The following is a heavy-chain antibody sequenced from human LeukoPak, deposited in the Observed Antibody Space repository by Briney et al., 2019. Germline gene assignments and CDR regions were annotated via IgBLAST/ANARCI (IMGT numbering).Heavy chain of an antibody. D-gene: IGHD3-22*01. CDR1: GFTFSSYS. V-gene: IGHV3-21*01. J-gene: IGHJ5*02. CDR3: ARVHYYDSSGYYL. Sequence: PGGSLRLSCAASGFTFSSYSMNWVRQAPGKGLEWVSSISSSSSYIYYADSVKGRFTISRDNAKNSLYLQTNSLRAEDTAVYYCARVHYYDSSGYYLWGQGTLVTVSS. CDR2: ISSSSSYI.